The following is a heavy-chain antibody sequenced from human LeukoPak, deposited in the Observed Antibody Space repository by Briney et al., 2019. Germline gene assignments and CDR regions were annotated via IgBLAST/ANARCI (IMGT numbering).Heavy chain of an antibody. D-gene: IGHD1-26*01. J-gene: IGHJ4*02. V-gene: IGHV1-2*02. Sequence: ASVKVSCKASGYTFTGYYMHWVRQAPGQGLEWMGWINPNSGGTNYAQRFQGRVTMTRDTSISTAYMELSRLRSDDTAVYYCARDHLVGATTCPDYWGQGTLVTVSS. CDR2: INPNSGGT. CDR3: ARDHLVGATTCPDY. CDR1: GYTFTGYY.